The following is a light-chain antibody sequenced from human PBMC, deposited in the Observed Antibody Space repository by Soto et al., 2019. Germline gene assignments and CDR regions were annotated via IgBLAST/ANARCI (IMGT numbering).Light chain of an antibody. V-gene: IGLV1-44*01. J-gene: IGLJ2*01. CDR3: AAWDDSLNALV. CDR2: SNN. Sequence: QSVLTQPPSASGTPGQRVTISCSGSTSNIGSNIVNWYQQLPGTAPKLLIYSNNQRPSGVPDRFSGSKSGTSASLAISGLQSEYEAEYFCAAWDDSLNALVFGGGTQLTVL. CDR1: TSNIGSNI.